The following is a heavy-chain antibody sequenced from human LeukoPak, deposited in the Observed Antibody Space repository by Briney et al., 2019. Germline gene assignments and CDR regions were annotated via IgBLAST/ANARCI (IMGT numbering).Heavy chain of an antibody. CDR3: AKSRDSRALFDY. V-gene: IGHV3-23*01. D-gene: IGHD3-22*01. CDR1: GFTFSGYA. Sequence: GGSLRLSCVASGFTFSGYAMSWVRQSPGKGLEWVSMSVGTDSSYYADSVKGRLTISRGNSKNTLYLEMNSLRAEDTAVYYCAKSRDSRALFDYWGQGTLVTVSS. CDR2: SVGTDSS. J-gene: IGHJ4*02.